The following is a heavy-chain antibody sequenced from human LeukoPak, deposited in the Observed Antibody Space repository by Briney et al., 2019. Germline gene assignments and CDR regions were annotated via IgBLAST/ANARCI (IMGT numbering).Heavy chain of an antibody. Sequence: ASVKVSCKASGYTFTGYYMHWVRQAPGQGLEWVGLANPKNGDTKYAQKFQGRVTMTRDTSVSTVYMELSRLRSDDTAVYYCARDSRVTNGDYWGQGTLVTVSS. D-gene: IGHD3-10*01. CDR3: ARDSRVTNGDY. V-gene: IGHV1-2*02. CDR1: GYTFTGYY. J-gene: IGHJ4*02. CDR2: ANPKNGDT.